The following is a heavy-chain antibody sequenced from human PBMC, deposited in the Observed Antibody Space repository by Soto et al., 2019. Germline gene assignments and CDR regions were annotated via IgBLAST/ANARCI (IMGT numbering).Heavy chain of an antibody. CDR1: GFTFTDYD. Sequence: PGGSLRLSCAASGFTFTDYDMHWVRQAPGKGLEWISFISTTGLTISYADSVKGRFTISRDNANNLVYLQMNSLSAGDSATYYCATSVVEDPIXHWGQGALVTVSS. CDR3: ATSVVEDPIXH. CDR2: ISTTGLTI. V-gene: IGHV3-48*01. D-gene: IGHD3-16*02. J-gene: IGHJ4*02.